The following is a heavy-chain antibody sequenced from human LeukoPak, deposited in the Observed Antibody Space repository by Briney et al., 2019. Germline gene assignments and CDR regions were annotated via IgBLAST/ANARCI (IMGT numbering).Heavy chain of an antibody. J-gene: IGHJ4*02. D-gene: IGHD3-10*01. CDR1: GFTFSNFA. CDR3: VRDPAPYYYGPGTFDS. CDR2: IWYDGSKE. Sequence: GGSLRLSCTASGFTFSNFAMPWVRQSPGKGLEWVALIWYDGSKEDYADSVMGRFTISRDNSKSTLFLQMTVLRDEDTALYYCVRDPAPYYYGPGTFDSWGQGTQVTVSS. V-gene: IGHV3-33*01.